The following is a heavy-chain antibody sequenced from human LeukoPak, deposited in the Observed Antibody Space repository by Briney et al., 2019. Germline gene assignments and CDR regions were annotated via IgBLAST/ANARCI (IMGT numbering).Heavy chain of an antibody. V-gene: IGHV4-39*01. D-gene: IGHD3-10*01. Sequence: SETLSLTCTVSGASISSNSYYWGWIRQPPGKGLEWIGSIYYSGSTYYNPSLKSRVTISVDTSKNQFSLKLSSVTAADTAVYYCAKNKYYYGSRSYGVPNWFDPWGQGTLVTVSS. CDR2: IYYSGST. CDR1: GASISSNSYY. J-gene: IGHJ5*02. CDR3: AKNKYYYGSRSYGVPNWFDP.